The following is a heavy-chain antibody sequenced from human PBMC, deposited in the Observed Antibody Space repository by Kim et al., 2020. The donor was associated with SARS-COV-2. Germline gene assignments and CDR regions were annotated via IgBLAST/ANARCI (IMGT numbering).Heavy chain of an antibody. CDR1: GFTFDDYA. CDR3: AKDYYDSSGLPDY. Sequence: SLRLSCAASGFTFDDYAMLWVRQAPGKGLEWVSGISWNSGSIGYADSVKGRFTISRDNAKNSLYLQMNSLRAEDTALYYCAKDYYDSSGLPDYWGQGTLVTVSS. CDR2: ISWNSGSI. J-gene: IGHJ4*02. D-gene: IGHD3-22*01. V-gene: IGHV3-9*01.